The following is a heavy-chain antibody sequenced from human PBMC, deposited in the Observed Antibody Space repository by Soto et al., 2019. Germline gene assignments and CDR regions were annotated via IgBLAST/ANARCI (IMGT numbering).Heavy chain of an antibody. V-gene: IGHV4-34*01. D-gene: IGHD2-15*01. J-gene: IGHJ5*01. CDR1: GGSFSGYY. CDR3: ARASGYCSGGSCPVGWFDY. CDR2: INHSGST. Sequence: SETLSLTCAVYGGSFSGYYWSWIRQPPGKGLEWIGEINHSGSTNYNPSLKSRVSITVDTSKKQFSLKLSSVTAADTAVYYCARASGYCSGGSCPVGWFDYWGQGTLVIVSS.